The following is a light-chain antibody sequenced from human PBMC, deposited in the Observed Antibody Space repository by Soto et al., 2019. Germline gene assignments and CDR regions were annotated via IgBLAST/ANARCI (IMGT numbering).Light chain of an antibody. J-gene: IGKJ4*01. CDR2: DAS. CDR1: QSVSSY. CDR3: QQRSNWQGAT. V-gene: IGKV3-11*01. Sequence: EIVVTQSPATLSLSPGERATLSCRASQSVSSYLAWYQQKPGQAPRLLIYDASNMATGIPARFSGSGSGTDFTLTISSLEPEDFAVYYCQQRSNWQGATFGGGTKVEIK.